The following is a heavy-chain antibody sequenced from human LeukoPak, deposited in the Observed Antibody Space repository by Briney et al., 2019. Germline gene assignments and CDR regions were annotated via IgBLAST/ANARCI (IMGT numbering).Heavy chain of an antibody. J-gene: IGHJ4*02. CDR1: GGSISSGSYY. D-gene: IGHD3-10*01. V-gene: IGHV4-61*02. CDR2: IYTSGST. CDR3: ARDRYYGSGRPDY. Sequence: PSQTLSLTCTVSGGSISSGSYYWSWIRQPAGKGLEWIGRIYTSGSTNYNPSLKSRVTISVNRSKNQFSLKLSSVTAADTAVYYCARDRYYGSGRPDYWGQGTLVTVSS.